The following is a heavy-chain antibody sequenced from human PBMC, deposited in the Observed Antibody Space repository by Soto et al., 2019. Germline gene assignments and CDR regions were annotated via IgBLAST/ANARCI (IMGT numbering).Heavy chain of an antibody. CDR3: ATDYGDSDYYGMDV. Sequence: GESLKISCKGSGYSFTSYWISWVRQMPGKGLEWMGRIDPSDSYTIYSPSFQGHVTISADKSISTAYLQWSSLKASDTAMYYCATDYGDSDYYGMDVWGQGTTVTVSS. J-gene: IGHJ6*02. D-gene: IGHD4-17*01. CDR2: IDPSDSYT. V-gene: IGHV5-10-1*01. CDR1: GYSFTSYW.